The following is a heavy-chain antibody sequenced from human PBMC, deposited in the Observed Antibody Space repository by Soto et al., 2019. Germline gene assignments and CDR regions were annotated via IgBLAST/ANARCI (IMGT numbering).Heavy chain of an antibody. CDR1: GFTFNTYD. CDR3: VRSGTARLLRHSWFDT. V-gene: IGHV3-21*01. Sequence: EVQLVESGGGLVKPGGSLRLSCAASGFTFNTYDMNWVRQAPGKGLEWVSSITTSSAYIYYADSLKGRITISRDNAKKSLCLKMNSLRAEDTAVYYCVRSGTARLLRHSWFDTWGQGTFVTVTS. D-gene: IGHD2-21*01. J-gene: IGHJ5*02. CDR2: ITTSSAYI.